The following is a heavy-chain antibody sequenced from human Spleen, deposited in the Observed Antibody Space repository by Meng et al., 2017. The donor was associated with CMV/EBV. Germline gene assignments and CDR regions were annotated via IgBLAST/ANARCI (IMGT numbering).Heavy chain of an antibody. J-gene: IGHJ3*02. D-gene: IGHD3-16*02. Sequence: GSLRLSCAVYGGSLSGYYWSWIRQPPGKGLEWIGEINHSGSTNYNPSLKSRVTISVDTSKNQFSLKLSSVTAADTAVYYCARGYRRAGAFDIWGQGTMVTVSS. V-gene: IGHV4-34*01. CDR1: GGSLSGYY. CDR2: INHSGST. CDR3: ARGYRRAGAFDI.